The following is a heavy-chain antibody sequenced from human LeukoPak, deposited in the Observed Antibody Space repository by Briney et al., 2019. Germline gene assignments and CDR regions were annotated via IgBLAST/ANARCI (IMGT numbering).Heavy chain of an antibody. Sequence: GGSLRLSCATSGFTFTSVWMHWFRQAPGKGLVWVSRISTDGAITGYADSVKGRFTISRDNAKNTLYLQMNSLRAEDTAVYYCARDRATVTLFDYWGQGALVTVSS. CDR3: ARDRATVTLFDY. CDR1: GFTFTSVW. V-gene: IGHV3-74*01. J-gene: IGHJ4*02. D-gene: IGHD4-17*01. CDR2: ISTDGAIT.